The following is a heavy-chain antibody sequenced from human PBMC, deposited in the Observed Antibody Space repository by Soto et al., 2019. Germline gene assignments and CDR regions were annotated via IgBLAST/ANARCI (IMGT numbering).Heavy chain of an antibody. V-gene: IGHV1-24*01. J-gene: IGHJ1*01. D-gene: IGHD4-17*01. CDR2: FDPEDGET. Sequence: ASVKVSCKVSGYTLTELSMHWVRQAPGKGLEWMGGFDPEDGETIYAQKFQGRVTMTEDTSTDTAYMELSSLRSEDTAVYYCATAPTYGDYFFGFQHWGQGTLVTVSS. CDR3: ATAPTYGDYFFGFQH. CDR1: GYTLTELS.